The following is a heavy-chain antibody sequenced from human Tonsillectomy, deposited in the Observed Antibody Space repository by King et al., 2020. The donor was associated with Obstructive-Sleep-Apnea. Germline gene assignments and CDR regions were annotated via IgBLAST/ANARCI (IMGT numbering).Heavy chain of an antibody. D-gene: IGHD3-10*01. J-gene: IGHJ3*02. V-gene: IGHV5-10-1*03. Sequence: VQLVESGAEVKKPGESLRISCKGSGYSFTSYWISWVRQMPGKGLEWMGRIDPSDSYTNYSPSFQGHVTISADKSLSTAYLQWSSLKASDTAMYYCARHYYGSGSYYGDAFDIWGQGTMVTVSS. CDR2: IDPSDSYT. CDR1: GYSFTSYW. CDR3: ARHYYGSGSYYGDAFDI.